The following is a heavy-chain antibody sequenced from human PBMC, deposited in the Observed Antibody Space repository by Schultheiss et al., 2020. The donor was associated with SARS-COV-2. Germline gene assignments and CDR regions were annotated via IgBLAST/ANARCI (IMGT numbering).Heavy chain of an antibody. Sequence: TLSLTCTVSGGSISSYYWSWIRQPAGEALEWLARIDWDDDKRYSPSLKSRLTITKDTSKNQVVLTMTNMDPVDTATYYCAHETVAGIVDYWGQGTLVTVSS. D-gene: IGHD6-19*01. V-gene: IGHV2-5*08. CDR2: IDWDDDK. CDR1: GGSISSYYW. J-gene: IGHJ4*02. CDR3: AHETVAGIVDY.